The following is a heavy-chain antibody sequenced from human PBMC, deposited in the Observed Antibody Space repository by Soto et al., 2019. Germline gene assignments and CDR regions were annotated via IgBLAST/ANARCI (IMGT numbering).Heavy chain of an antibody. V-gene: IGHV3-7*02. CDR3: AKKYDYGAFYLDL. J-gene: IGHJ2*01. Sequence: EVQLVESGGGLVQPGESLRLSCAASGLTLSRSWMTWVRQAPGKGLEWVANIKQDGSETYYVDSVKGRFTISRDNATNSLYLQMNSLRAEDTAVYYCAKKYDYGAFYLDLGGRVTLVTVSS. CDR2: IKQDGSET. CDR1: GLTLSRSW. D-gene: IGHD3-10*01.